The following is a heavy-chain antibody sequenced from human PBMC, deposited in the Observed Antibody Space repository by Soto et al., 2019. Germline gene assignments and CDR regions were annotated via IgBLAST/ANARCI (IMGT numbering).Heavy chain of an antibody. CDR2: INSDGSST. D-gene: IGHD2-15*01. Sequence: PGGSLRPSRSTPGFTFRSYWMHRVRQAPGKGLVWVSRINSDGSSTSYADSVKGRFTISRDNAKNTLYLQMNSLRAEDTAVYYCARGVVAFDIWGQGTMVTVSS. CDR1: GFTFRSYW. V-gene: IGHV3-74*01. CDR3: ARGVVAFDI. J-gene: IGHJ3*02.